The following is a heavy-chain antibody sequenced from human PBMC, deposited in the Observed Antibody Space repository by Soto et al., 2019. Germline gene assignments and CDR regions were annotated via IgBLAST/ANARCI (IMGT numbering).Heavy chain of an antibody. V-gene: IGHV3-33*06. J-gene: IGHJ6*02. CDR3: AKVLYASESFDSEEAPYGMDV. Sequence: GGSLRLSXAASGLPFSRYDMHWVRQAPGKGLEWVAVLWFDGSNEYYADSVQGRFTISRDNSKNTLYLQMDSLRAEDTAVYYCAKVLYASESFDSEEAPYGMDVWGQGTTVTVSS. CDR2: LWFDGSNE. D-gene: IGHD3-10*01. CDR1: GLPFSRYD.